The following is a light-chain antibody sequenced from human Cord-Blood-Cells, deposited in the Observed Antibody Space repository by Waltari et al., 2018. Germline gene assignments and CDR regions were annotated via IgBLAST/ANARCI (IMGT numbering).Light chain of an antibody. V-gene: IGKV3-15*01. CDR1: QSVSSN. CDR3: QQYNNLWT. J-gene: IGKJ1*01. CDR2: GAS. Sequence: EIVMTQSPATLSVSPGERATLPCRASQSVSSNLAWYQQKPGQAPRLLIYGASTRATCIPARFSGSGSGTEFTLTISSLQSEDFAVYYCQQYNNLWTFGQGTKVEIK.